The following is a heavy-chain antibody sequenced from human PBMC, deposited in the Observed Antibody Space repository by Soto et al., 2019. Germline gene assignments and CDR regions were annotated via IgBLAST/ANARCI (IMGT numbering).Heavy chain of an antibody. CDR1: GFTFSSYG. CDR3: ARDDDYVWRSYRYPYWYLDL. CDR2: IWYDGSNK. D-gene: IGHD3-16*02. J-gene: IGHJ2*01. Sequence: QVQLVESGGGVVQPGRSLRLSCAASGFTFSSYGMHWVRQAPGKGLEWVAVIWYDGSNKYYADSVKGRFTISRDNSKNALYLQMNSVRDEDTAVYYCARDDDYVWRSYRYPYWYLDLWGRGTLVTVSS. V-gene: IGHV3-33*01.